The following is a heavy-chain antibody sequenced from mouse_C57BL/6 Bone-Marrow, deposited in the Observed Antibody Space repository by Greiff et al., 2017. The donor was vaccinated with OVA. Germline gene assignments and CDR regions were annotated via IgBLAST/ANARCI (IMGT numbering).Heavy chain of an antibody. J-gene: IGHJ3*01. CDR1: GFTFSSYA. D-gene: IGHD2-4*01. CDR2: ISDGGSYT. CDR3: ARDIYYDYDAGFAY. Sequence: EVQVVESGGGLVKPGGSLKLSCAASGFTFSSYAMSWVRQTPEKRLEWVATISDGGSYTYYPDNVKGRFTISRDNAKNNLYLQMSDLQSEDTAMYYCARDIYYDYDAGFAYWGQGTLVTVSA. V-gene: IGHV5-4*01.